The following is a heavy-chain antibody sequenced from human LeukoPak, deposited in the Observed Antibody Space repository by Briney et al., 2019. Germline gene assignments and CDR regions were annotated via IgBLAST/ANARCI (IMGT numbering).Heavy chain of an antibody. Sequence: SVKVSCKASGGTFSSYAISWVRQAPGQGLERMGGIIPIFGTANYAQKFQGRVTITADESTSTAYMELSSLRSEDTAVYYCARANYDFWSGYSTRNSYYYYMDVWGKGTTVTVSS. CDR3: ARANYDFWSGYSTRNSYYYYMDV. V-gene: IGHV1-69*13. J-gene: IGHJ6*03. CDR2: IIPIFGTA. CDR1: GGTFSSYA. D-gene: IGHD3-3*01.